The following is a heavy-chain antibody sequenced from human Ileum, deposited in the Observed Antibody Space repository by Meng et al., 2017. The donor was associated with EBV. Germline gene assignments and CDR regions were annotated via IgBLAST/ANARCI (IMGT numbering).Heavy chain of an antibody. CDR3: ARSPYSGSALPFFDY. D-gene: IGHD1-26*01. Sequence: QGQIRDSGPGLVKPSQPLSLTCTVSGDSFNSPDYYWSWIRQPPEKGLEWIGYIYYSGSTYYNPSLKSRVSISGDTSNKQFSLKLTSVTAADTAVYYCARSPYSGSALPFFDYWGQGSLVTVSS. CDR1: GDSFNSPDYY. V-gene: IGHV4-30-4*01. CDR2: IYYSGST. J-gene: IGHJ4*02.